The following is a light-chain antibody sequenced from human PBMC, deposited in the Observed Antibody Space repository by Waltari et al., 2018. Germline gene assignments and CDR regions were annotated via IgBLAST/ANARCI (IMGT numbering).Light chain of an antibody. Sequence: SYVLTQPPSVSVAPGQTARMTCGANNIGSKSVHWYQKKPGQAPVPVVYDDSDRPSGIPGRFSGSNSGNTATLTITRVEAGDEADYYCQLWDKSSDPPYVFRPGTKVTVL. CDR1: NIGSKS. J-gene: IGLJ1*01. CDR2: DDS. CDR3: QLWDKSSDPPYV. V-gene: IGLV3-21*02.